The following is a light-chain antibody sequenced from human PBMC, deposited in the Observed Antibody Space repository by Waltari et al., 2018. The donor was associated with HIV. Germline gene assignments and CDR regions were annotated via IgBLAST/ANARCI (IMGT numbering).Light chain of an antibody. J-gene: IGLJ3*02. Sequence: SYELTQPPSVSVSPGQTARITCSGDALPKQYAYWYQQKAGRAPVLVIYKASERPSGVPERVSGTSSGTTVTLTISGVQAEDEADYYCQSADSSGTYGVFGGGTKLTVL. CDR2: KAS. CDR1: ALPKQY. V-gene: IGLV3-25*03. CDR3: QSADSSGTYGV.